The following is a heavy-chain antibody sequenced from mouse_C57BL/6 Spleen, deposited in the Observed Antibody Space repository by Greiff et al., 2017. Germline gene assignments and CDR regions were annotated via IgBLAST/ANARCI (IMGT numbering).Heavy chain of an antibody. D-gene: IGHD2-3*01. V-gene: IGHV14-2*01. CDR1: GFNIKDYY. CDR2: IDPEDGET. Sequence: EVQLQESGAELVKPGASVKLSCTASGFNIKDYYMHWVKQRTGQGLEWIGRIDPEDGETKYAPKFQGKATITADTSSNPAYLQLSSLTSEDTAVYYCASPTEGYWGYFDVWGTGTTVTVSS. CDR3: ASPTEGYWGYFDV. J-gene: IGHJ1*03.